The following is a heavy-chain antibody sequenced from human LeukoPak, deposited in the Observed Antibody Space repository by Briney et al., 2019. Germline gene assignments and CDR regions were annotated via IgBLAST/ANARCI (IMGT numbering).Heavy chain of an antibody. Sequence: VGTVSLSRVVSGLTFSNYAMNWGRQAPGKGLEWVSYISTSRSHTDYADSVKGRFTISRDNAKNSLYLQMDTLRAEDTAVYYCARERRLSDWGRGTLVVVSS. CDR3: ARERRLSD. D-gene: IGHD6-25*01. CDR1: GLTFSNYA. J-gene: IGHJ4*02. CDR2: ISTSRSHT. V-gene: IGHV3-21*05.